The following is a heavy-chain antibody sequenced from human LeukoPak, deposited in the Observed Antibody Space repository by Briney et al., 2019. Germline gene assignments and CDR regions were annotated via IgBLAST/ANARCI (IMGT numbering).Heavy chain of an antibody. D-gene: IGHD2-2*01. V-gene: IGHV4-38-2*02. Sequence: SEPLSLTCTVSGYSISSGYYWGWSRQPPGNGLEWVGSIYLGGSTYYNPSHKSRVTISVDTSKNQFSLKLSSVTAAAPAVYYCARVPLADIVVVPAANDAFDIWGQGTMVTVSS. CDR3: ARVPLADIVVVPAANDAFDI. CDR1: GYSISSGYY. CDR2: IYLGGST. J-gene: IGHJ3*02.